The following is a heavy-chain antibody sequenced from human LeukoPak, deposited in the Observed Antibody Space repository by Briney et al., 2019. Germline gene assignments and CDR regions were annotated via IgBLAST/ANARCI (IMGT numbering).Heavy chain of an antibody. Sequence: GESLKISCQGSGYSFTSYWLGWVRQMPGKGLEWMGIIYPGDSDTRYSPSFQGQVTISADKSISTAYLQWSSLKASDTAMYYCARLLVVRGVNRWFDPWGQGTLVTVSS. CDR3: ARLLVVRGVNRWFDP. V-gene: IGHV5-51*01. CDR2: IYPGDSDT. J-gene: IGHJ5*02. D-gene: IGHD3-10*01. CDR1: GYSFTSYW.